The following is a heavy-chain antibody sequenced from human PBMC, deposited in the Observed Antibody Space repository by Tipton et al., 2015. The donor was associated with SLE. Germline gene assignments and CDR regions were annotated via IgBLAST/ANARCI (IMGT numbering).Heavy chain of an antibody. CDR2: ISSDSYYI. CDR1: GFTFSSYS. CDR3: AKAGHYDTSGYFPNVCES. V-gene: IGHV3-21*03. Sequence: GSLRLSCAASGFTFSSYSMNWVRQAPGKGLEWVSSISSDSYYIYYADSVKGRFTISRDNAKNSLYLQMNSLRAEDTAVYYCAKAGHYDTSGYFPNVCESWGQGTMVIVSS. D-gene: IGHD3-22*01. J-gene: IGHJ3*01.